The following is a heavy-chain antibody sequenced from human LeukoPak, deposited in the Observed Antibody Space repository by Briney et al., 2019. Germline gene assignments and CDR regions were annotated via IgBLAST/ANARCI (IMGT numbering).Heavy chain of an antibody. CDR2: ISSLGSTI. CDR1: GFTFSTYS. CDR3: ARDKGYYFDY. V-gene: IGHV3-48*01. J-gene: IGHJ4*02. Sequence: PGGSLRLSCAASGFTFSTYSMNWVRQAPGKGLEWVSYISSLGSTIYYADSVKGRFTISRDNSKNTLYLQMNSLRAEDTAVYYCARDKGYYFDYWGQGTLVTVSS.